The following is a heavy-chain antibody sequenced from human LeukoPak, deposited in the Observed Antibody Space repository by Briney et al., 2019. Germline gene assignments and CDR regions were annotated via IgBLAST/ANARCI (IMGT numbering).Heavy chain of an antibody. Sequence: GGSLRLSCAASGFTFSHYAMSWVRQAPGKGLEWVGRIKSKTDGGTTDYAAPVKGRFTISRDDSKNTLYLQMNSLKTEDTAVYYCTTGLGGFGELSPDYYYYYMDVWGKGTTVTVSS. CDR3: TTGLGGFGELSPDYYYYYMDV. D-gene: IGHD3-10*01. J-gene: IGHJ6*03. CDR1: GFTFSHYA. V-gene: IGHV3-15*01. CDR2: IKSKTDGGTT.